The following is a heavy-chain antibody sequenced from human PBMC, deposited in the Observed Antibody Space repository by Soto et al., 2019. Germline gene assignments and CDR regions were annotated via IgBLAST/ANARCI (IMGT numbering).Heavy chain of an antibody. J-gene: IGHJ6*02. V-gene: IGHV3-30-3*01. CDR3: ARDQKAGYCRGGSCWFYHDMDV. Sequence: EQLVESGGGVVQPGRSLRLSCAASGFTFSSYTMNWVRQSPGKGLEWVAVVSNDGNNEYYAASVKGRFTISRDNSKNTLYLQVNSLRAEDTAVYYCARDQKAGYCRGGSCWFYHDMDVWGQGTTVTVSS. CDR2: VSNDGNNE. D-gene: IGHD2-15*01. CDR1: GFTFSSYT.